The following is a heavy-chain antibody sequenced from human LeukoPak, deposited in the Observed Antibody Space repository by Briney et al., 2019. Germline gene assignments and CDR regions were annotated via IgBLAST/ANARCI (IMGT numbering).Heavy chain of an antibody. CDR2: ISSSGSTI. J-gene: IGHJ4*02. V-gene: IGHV3-48*03. CDR1: GFTFSSYE. D-gene: IGHD3-16*01. CDR3: ARLGVWGSVDY. Sequence: GGSLRLSCAASGFTFSSYEMNWVRQAPGKGLEWVSYISSSGSTIYYADSVKGRFTISRDNAKNSLYLQMNSLRAEDTAVYYCARLGVWGSVDYWGQGTLVTVSS.